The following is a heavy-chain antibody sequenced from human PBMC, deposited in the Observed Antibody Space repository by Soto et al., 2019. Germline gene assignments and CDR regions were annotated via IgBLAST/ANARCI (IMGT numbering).Heavy chain of an antibody. J-gene: IGHJ5*02. CDR3: ARAYYDFWSGYSNWFDP. CDR2: INHSGST. D-gene: IGHD3-3*01. Sequence: PSETLSLTCAVYGGSFSGYYWSWIRQPPGKGLEWIGEINHSGSTNYNPSLKSRVTISVDTSKNHFSLKLSSVTAADTAVYYCARAYYDFWSGYSNWFDPWGQGTLVTVSS. CDR1: GGSFSGYY. V-gene: IGHV4-34*01.